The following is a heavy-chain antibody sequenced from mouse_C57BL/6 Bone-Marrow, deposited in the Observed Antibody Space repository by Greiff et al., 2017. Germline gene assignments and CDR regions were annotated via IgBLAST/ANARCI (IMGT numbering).Heavy chain of an antibody. CDR1: GYTFTNYW. CDR3: ARRWLLYYFDY. V-gene: IGHV1-63*01. J-gene: IGHJ2*01. CDR2: IYPGGGYT. Sequence: VQLQQSGAELVRPGTSVKMSCKASGYTFTNYWIGWAKQRPGHGLEWIGDIYPGGGYTNYNETFKGKATLTADKSSSTAYMQFSSLTSEDSAIYYCARRWLLYYFDYWGQGTTLTVSS. D-gene: IGHD2-3*01.